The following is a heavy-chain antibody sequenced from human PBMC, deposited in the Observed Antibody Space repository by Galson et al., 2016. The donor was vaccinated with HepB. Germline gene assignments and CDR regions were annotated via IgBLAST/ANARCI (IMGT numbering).Heavy chain of an antibody. CDR1: GGSITDAY. CDR3: TTTTTAWYMN. J-gene: IGHJ4*02. CDR2: IYYSETT. V-gene: IGHV4-59*01. Sequence: SETLSLTCTVSGGSITDAYWTWIRQPPGKGPEWIGYIYYSETTRYNPSLNSRVTISADASKKQFSLSLASVTAADTAVYSCTTTTTAWYMNWGQGTLITVSS. D-gene: IGHD6-13*01.